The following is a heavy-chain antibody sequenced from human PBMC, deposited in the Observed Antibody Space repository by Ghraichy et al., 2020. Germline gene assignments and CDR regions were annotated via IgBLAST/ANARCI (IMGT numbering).Heavy chain of an antibody. CDR3: ARVGYDILTGYGAFDI. CDR1: GYSISSGYY. V-gene: IGHV4-38-2*01. Sequence: SQTLSLTCAVSGYSISSGYYWGWIRQPPGKGLELIGSIYHSGSTYYNPSLKSPVTISVDTSKNQFSLKLSSVTAADTAVYYCARVGYDILTGYGAFDIWGQGTMVTVSS. J-gene: IGHJ3*02. CDR2: IYHSGST. D-gene: IGHD3-9*01.